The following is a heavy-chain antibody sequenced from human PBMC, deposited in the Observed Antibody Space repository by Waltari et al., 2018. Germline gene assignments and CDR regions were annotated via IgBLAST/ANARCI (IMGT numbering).Heavy chain of an antibody. CDR2: ITVGDDT. CDR3: ATPFYNWDDPLHS. V-gene: IGHV3-23*01. D-gene: IGHD1-20*01. J-gene: IGHJ4*02. Sequence: EVQLLESGGDLVQPGGSLRLSCAGSGITFTNYAINWVRLAPGTGLEWVSAITVGDDTYYTDSVKGRFTISRDTSKDTVHLQMNGLRADDTAVYYCATPFYNWDDPLHSWGQGTLVTVSS. CDR1: GITFTNYA.